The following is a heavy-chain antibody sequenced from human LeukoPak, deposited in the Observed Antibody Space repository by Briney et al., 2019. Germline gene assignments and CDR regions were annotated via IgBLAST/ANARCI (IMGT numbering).Heavy chain of an antibody. V-gene: IGHV1-69-2*01. J-gene: IGHJ5*02. CDR2: VDPEDGET. Sequence: GASVKVSCKVSGYTSTDYYMHWVQQAPGKGLEWMGLVDPEDGETIYAEKFQGRVTITADTSTDTAYMELSSLRSEDTAVYYCATPSRHKGWFDPWGQGTLVTVSS. CDR3: ATPSRHKGWFDP. CDR1: GYTSTDYY.